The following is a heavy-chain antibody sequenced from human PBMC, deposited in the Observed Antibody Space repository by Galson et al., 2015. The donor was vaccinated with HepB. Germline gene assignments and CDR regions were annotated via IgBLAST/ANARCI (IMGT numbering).Heavy chain of an antibody. J-gene: IGHJ3*02. Sequence: ETLSLTCAVYGGSFSGYYWSWIRQPPGKGLEWIGEINHSGSTNYNPSLKSRVTISVDTSKNQFSLKLSSVTAADTAVYYCAREAGTNAFDIWGQGTMVTVSS. D-gene: IGHD6-19*01. CDR2: INHSGST. CDR3: AREAGTNAFDI. CDR1: GGSFSGYY. V-gene: IGHV4-34*01.